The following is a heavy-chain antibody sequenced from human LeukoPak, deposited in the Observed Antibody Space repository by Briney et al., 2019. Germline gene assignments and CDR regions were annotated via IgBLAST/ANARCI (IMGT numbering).Heavy chain of an antibody. V-gene: IGHV3-48*03. CDR2: ISSSGSTI. CDR3: ARDGDYGDYPDY. D-gene: IGHD4-17*01. J-gene: IGHJ4*02. CDR1: GFTFSSYE. Sequence: GGSLRLSCAASGFTFSSYEMNWVRQAPGKGLGWVSYISSSGSTIYYADSVKGRSTISRDNAKNSLYLQMNSLRAEDTAVYYCARDGDYGDYPDYWGQGTLVTVSS.